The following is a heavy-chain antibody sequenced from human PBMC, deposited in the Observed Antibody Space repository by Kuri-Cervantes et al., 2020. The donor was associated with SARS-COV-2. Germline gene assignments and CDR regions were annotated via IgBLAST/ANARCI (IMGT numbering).Heavy chain of an antibody. CDR1: GGSFSGYY. V-gene: IGHV4-34*01. CDR3: ARDVVTGNRVGPTSDAFDI. J-gene: IGHJ3*02. CDR2: INHSGST. D-gene: IGHD1-20*01. Sequence: SETLSLTCAVYGGSFSGYYWSWIRQPPGKGLEWIGEINHSGSTYYNPSLKSRVTISVDTSKNQFSLKLSSVTAADTAVYYCARDVVTGNRVGPTSDAFDIWGQGTMVTVSS.